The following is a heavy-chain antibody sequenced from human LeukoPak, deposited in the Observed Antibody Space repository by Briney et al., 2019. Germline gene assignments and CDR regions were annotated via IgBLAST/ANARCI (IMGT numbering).Heavy chain of an antibody. V-gene: IGHV1-2*02. CDR2: INTNSHRT. CDR3: ARESSMVRGVIIRVDAFDI. J-gene: IGHJ3*02. D-gene: IGHD3-10*01. Sequence: ASVRVSFKASGYTFTVYYMHWVRQAPGQGGEGMGWINTNSHRTNYAQKFQGRVPMTRDTSISTTYIELSRLRSDDPAVYYCARESSMVRGVIIRVDAFDIWGQGTMVTVSS. CDR1: GYTFTVYY.